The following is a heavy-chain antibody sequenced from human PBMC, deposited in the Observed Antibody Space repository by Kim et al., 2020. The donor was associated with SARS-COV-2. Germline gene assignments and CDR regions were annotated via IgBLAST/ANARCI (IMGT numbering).Heavy chain of an antibody. CDR1: GFTFSNAW. D-gene: IGHD3-9*01. V-gene: IGHV3-15*01. CDR2: IKSKTDGGTT. J-gene: IGHJ4*02. Sequence: GGSLRLSCAASGFTFSNAWMSWVRQAPGKGLEWVGRIKSKTDGGTTDYAAPVKGRFTISRDESKNTLYLQMNSLKTEDTAVYYCTTDEAYDILTGYTPIGYWGQGTLVTVSS. CDR3: TTDEAYDILTGYTPIGY.